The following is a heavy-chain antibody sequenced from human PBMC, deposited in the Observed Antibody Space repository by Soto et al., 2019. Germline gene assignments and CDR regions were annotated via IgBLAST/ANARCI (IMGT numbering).Heavy chain of an antibody. CDR2: IYPGDSDT. Sequence: TLSCKAYRYTFTSYWIGCVRQMPGKGLDWMGIIYPGDSDTRYSPSFQGQVTISADKSISTAYLQWSSLKASDTAMHYCAKRTNYGANEYWGQGTQVTVSS. J-gene: IGHJ4*02. CDR1: RYTFTSYW. D-gene: IGHD4-17*01. V-gene: IGHV5-51*01. CDR3: AKRTNYGANEY.